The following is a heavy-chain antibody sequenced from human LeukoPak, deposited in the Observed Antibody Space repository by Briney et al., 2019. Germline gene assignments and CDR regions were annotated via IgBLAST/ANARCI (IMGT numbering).Heavy chain of an antibody. Sequence: GGSLRLSCAASGFTFSSYSMNWVRQAPGKGLERVSYISSSSSTIYYADSVKGRFTISRDNAKNSLYLQMNSLRAEDTAVYYCAKERHYDFWSGYSLTTDYWGQGTLVTVSS. CDR2: ISSSSSTI. CDR1: GFTFSSYS. CDR3: AKERHYDFWSGYSLTTDY. J-gene: IGHJ4*02. V-gene: IGHV3-48*01. D-gene: IGHD3-3*01.